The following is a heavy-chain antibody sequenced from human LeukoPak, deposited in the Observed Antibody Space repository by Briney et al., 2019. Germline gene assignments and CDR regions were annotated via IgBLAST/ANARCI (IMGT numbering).Heavy chain of an antibody. CDR2: INSDGSST. J-gene: IGHJ6*02. CDR3: AREGVWRQQLVDYYYGMDV. Sequence: GGSLRLSCAASGFTFSSYWMHWVRQAPGKGLVWVSRINSDGSSTSYADSVKGRFTISRDNAKNTLYLQMNSLRAEDTAVYYCAREGVWRQQLVDYYYGMDVWGQGTTVAVSS. CDR1: GFTFSSYW. D-gene: IGHD6-13*01. V-gene: IGHV3-74*01.